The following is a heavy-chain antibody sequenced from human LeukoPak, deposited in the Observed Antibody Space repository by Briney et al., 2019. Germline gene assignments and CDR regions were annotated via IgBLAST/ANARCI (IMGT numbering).Heavy chain of an antibody. Sequence: ASVKVSCKASGYTFTSYGISWVRQAPGQGLEWMGWISAYNGNTNYAQKLQGRVTMTTDTSTSTAYMELRSLRSDDAAVYYCARVKGYSSSWPFDYWGQGTLVTVSS. CDR2: ISAYNGNT. J-gene: IGHJ4*02. CDR1: GYTFTSYG. D-gene: IGHD6-13*01. CDR3: ARVKGYSSSWPFDY. V-gene: IGHV1-18*01.